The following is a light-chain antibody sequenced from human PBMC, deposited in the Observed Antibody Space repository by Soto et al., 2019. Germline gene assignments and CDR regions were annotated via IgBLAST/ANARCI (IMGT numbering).Light chain of an antibody. J-gene: IGKJ4*01. CDR1: QTVRNNY. CDR3: LQNYNYPLT. Sequence: EFVLTQSPGTLSLSPGERATLSCRASQTVRNNYLAWYQQKPGQAPRLLIYDASSRATGIPDRFSGGGSGTEFTLTISSLQPEDFATYYCLQNYNYPLTFGGGTKVDIK. V-gene: IGKV3-20*01. CDR2: DAS.